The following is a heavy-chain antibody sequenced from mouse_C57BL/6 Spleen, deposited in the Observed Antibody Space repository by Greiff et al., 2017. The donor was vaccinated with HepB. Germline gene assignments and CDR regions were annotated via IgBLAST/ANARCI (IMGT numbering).Heavy chain of an antibody. CDR3: AREPTTVVATGSYYFDY. CDR2: IYPGSGST. CDR1: GYTFTSYW. Sequence: VKLQQPGAELVKPGASVKMSCKASGYTFTSYWITWVKQRPGQGLEWIGDIYPGSGSTNYNEKFKSKATLTVDTSSSTAYMQLSSLTSEDSAVYYCAREPTTVVATGSYYFDYWGQGTTLTVSS. J-gene: IGHJ2*01. V-gene: IGHV1-55*01. D-gene: IGHD1-1*01.